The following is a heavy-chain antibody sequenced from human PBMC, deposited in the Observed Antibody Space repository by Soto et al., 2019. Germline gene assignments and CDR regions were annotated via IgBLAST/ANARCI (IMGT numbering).Heavy chain of an antibody. CDR2: ISSSSSYT. V-gene: IGHV3-11*06. Sequence: QVQLVESGGGLVKPGGSLRLSCAASGFTFSDYYMSWIRQAPGKGLEWVSYISSSSSYTNYADSVKGRFTISRDNAKNSLYLQMNSLRAEDTAVYYCARDVGSGSYYNVAYFDYWGQGTLVTVS. J-gene: IGHJ4*02. CDR3: ARDVGSGSYYNVAYFDY. CDR1: GFTFSDYY. D-gene: IGHD3-10*01.